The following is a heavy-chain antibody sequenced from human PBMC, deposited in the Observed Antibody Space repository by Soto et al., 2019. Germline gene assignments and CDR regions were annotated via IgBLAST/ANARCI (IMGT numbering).Heavy chain of an antibody. D-gene: IGHD3-3*01. CDR1: GFTFSSYA. CDR3: AKSYFWSGYYLAAFDY. CDR2: ISGSGGST. J-gene: IGHJ4*02. Sequence: PRRSLRHSCAASGFTFSSYAMSWVRQAPGVGLEWVSAISGSGGSTYYADSVKGRLTISRDNSKNTLYLQMNSLRAEDTAVYYCAKSYFWSGYYLAAFDYWRQVTQVTVSS. V-gene: IGHV3-23*01.